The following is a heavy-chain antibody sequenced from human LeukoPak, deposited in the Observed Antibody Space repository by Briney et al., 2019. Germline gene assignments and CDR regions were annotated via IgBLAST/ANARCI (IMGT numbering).Heavy chain of an antibody. CDR2: IKSKTDGGTT. Sequence: PGGSLRLSCAASGFTFSNAWMSWVRQAPGKGREWVGRIKSKTDGGTTDYAAPVKGRFTISRDDSKNTLYLQMNSLKTEDTAVYYCTTDYYDSSGYYWNYWGQGTLVTVSS. CDR3: TTDYYDSSGYYWNY. CDR1: GFTFSNAW. J-gene: IGHJ4*02. V-gene: IGHV3-15*01. D-gene: IGHD3-22*01.